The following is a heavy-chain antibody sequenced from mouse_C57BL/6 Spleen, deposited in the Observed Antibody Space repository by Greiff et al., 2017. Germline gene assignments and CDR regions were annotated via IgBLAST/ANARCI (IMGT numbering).Heavy chain of an antibody. Sequence: QVQLQQPGAELVKPGASVKLSCKASGYTFTSYWMHWVKQRPGQGLEWIGMIHPNSGSTNYNEKFKSKATLTVDKSTSTAYMQLSSLTSEDSAVYDCARSGTTVVGGYWGQGTTLTVSS. V-gene: IGHV1-64*01. CDR2: IHPNSGST. J-gene: IGHJ2*01. CDR3: ARSGTTVVGGY. D-gene: IGHD1-1*01. CDR1: GYTFTSYW.